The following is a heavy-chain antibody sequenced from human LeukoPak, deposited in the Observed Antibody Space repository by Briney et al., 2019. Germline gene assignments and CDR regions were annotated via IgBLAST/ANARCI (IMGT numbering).Heavy chain of an antibody. CDR2: IRYDGSNN. V-gene: IGHV3-30*02. D-gene: IGHD6-19*01. Sequence: GGSLRLSCVASDFTFSNFGMHWVRQAPGKGLEWLSFIRYDGSNNYHADSVKGRFSISRDNSKNILHLQMNTLRPDDTAVYYCARTAVAGTLRWFDLWGQGTLVIVSS. CDR3: ARTAVAGTLRWFDL. J-gene: IGHJ5*02. CDR1: DFTFSNFG.